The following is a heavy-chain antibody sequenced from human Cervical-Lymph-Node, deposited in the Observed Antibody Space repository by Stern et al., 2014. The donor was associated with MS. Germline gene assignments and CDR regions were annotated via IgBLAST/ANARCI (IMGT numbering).Heavy chain of an antibody. CDR2: IRYDGSNE. CDR1: GFTFSSYV. Sequence: VPLVESGGDVVQPGRSLRLSCAASGFTFSSYVMHWVRQAPGKGLEWVAVIRYDGSNEDYADSVKGRFSISRDNSKNTLSLHMNSLRAEDTAVYYCARGGLLITYYFDYWGQGTLVTVSS. V-gene: IGHV3-33*01. CDR3: ARGGLLITYYFDY. D-gene: IGHD2-8*01. J-gene: IGHJ4*02.